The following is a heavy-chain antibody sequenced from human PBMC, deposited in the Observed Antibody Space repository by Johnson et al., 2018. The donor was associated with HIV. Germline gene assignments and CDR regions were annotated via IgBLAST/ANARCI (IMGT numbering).Heavy chain of an antibody. D-gene: IGHD6-19*01. CDR3: AKADHSSGWY. CDR2: ISYDGSNK. J-gene: IGHJ2*01. V-gene: IGHV3-30*04. Sequence: QVQLVESGGGVVQPGRSLRLSCAASGFTFDDYAMHWVRQAPGKGLEWVAVISYDGSNKYYADSVKGRFTISRDNAKNSLYLQMNSLRAEDTAVYYCAKADHSSGWY. CDR1: GFTFDDYA.